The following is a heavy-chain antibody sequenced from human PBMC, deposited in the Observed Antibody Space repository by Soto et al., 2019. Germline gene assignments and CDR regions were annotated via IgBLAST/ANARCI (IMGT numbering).Heavy chain of an antibody. Sequence: EVQLLESGGGLVQPGGSLRLSCAASGFTFSSYAMSWVRQAPGKGLEWVSGISSGGGSTYYADSVKGRFTISRDNSKNTLYLRMNSLRDEDTAVYYCTGTRPSDYWGQGTLVTVSS. D-gene: IGHD6-6*01. V-gene: IGHV3-23*01. CDR2: ISSGGGST. J-gene: IGHJ4*02. CDR1: GFTFSSYA. CDR3: TGTRPSDY.